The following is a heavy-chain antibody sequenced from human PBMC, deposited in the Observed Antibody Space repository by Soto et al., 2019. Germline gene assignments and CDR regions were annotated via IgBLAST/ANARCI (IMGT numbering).Heavy chain of an antibody. CDR2: IYYSGST. CDR3: ARTFSSSPPSGYYMDV. CDR1: GGSISSYY. Sequence: SETLSLTCTVSGGSISSYYWSWIRQPPGKGLEWIGYIYYSGSTNYNPSLKSRVTISVDTSKNQFSLKLSSVTAADTAVYYCARTFSSSPPSGYYMDVWGKGTTVTVS. J-gene: IGHJ6*03. D-gene: IGHD6-6*01. V-gene: IGHV4-59*01.